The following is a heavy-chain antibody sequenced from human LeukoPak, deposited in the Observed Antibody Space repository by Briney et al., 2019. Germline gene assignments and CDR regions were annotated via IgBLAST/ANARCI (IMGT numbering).Heavy chain of an antibody. Sequence: SVKVSCKASGGTFSSYAISWVRQAPGQGLEWMGGIIPIFGTANYAQKFQGRVTITADESTSTAYVELSSLRSEDTAVYYCARTSLRFLEWLLDAFDIWGQGTMVTVSS. CDR1: GGTFSSYA. CDR3: ARTSLRFLEWLLDAFDI. D-gene: IGHD3-3*01. CDR2: IIPIFGTA. V-gene: IGHV1-69*01. J-gene: IGHJ3*02.